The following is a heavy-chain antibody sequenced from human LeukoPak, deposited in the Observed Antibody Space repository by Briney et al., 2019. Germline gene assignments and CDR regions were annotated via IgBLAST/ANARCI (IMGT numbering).Heavy chain of an antibody. CDR2: ISAYNGNT. CDR3: ARDDDGDEDYYSYGMTS. CDR1: GYTFTSYG. J-gene: IGHJ6*04. Sequence: ASVKVSCKASGYTFTSYGISWVRQAPGQGLEWMGWISAYNGNTNYAQKLQDRVTMTTDTSASTAYMELRSLRSDDTAVYYCARDDDGDEDYYSYGMTSGAKGPRSPSPQ. D-gene: IGHD4-17*01. V-gene: IGHV1-18*04.